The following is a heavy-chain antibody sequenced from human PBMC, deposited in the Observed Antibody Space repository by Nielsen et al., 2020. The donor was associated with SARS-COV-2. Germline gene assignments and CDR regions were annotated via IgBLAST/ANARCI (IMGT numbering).Heavy chain of an antibody. CDR2: ISGSGGST. J-gene: IGHJ4*02. CDR1: GFTFSSYA. V-gene: IGHV3-23*01. CDR3: ARNAYSYGYWTYGDY. D-gene: IGHD5-18*01. Sequence: GESLRLSCAASGFTFSSYAMSWVRQAPGKGLEWVSAISGSGGSTYYADSVKGRFTISRDNSKNTLYLQMNSLRAEDTAVYYCARNAYSYGYWTYGDYWGQGTLVTVSS.